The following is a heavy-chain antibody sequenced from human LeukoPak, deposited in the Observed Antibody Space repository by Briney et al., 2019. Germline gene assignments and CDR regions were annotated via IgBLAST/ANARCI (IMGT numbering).Heavy chain of an antibody. J-gene: IGHJ3*02. V-gene: IGHV3-33*08. Sequence: GGSLRLSCAASGFTFSTYWMSWVRQAPGKGLEWVAVIWYDGSNKYYADSVKGRFTISRDNSKNTLYLQMNSLRAEDTAVYYCATSLERGYYDSSGYYSYAFDIWGQGTMVTVSS. CDR2: IWYDGSNK. CDR3: ATSLERGYYDSSGYYSYAFDI. CDR1: GFTFSTYW. D-gene: IGHD3-22*01.